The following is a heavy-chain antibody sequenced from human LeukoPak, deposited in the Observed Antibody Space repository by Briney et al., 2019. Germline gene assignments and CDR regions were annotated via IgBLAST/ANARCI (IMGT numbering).Heavy chain of an antibody. CDR2: INPSGGST. CDR3: ARAIVDTAMVTTGDYYYYGMDV. D-gene: IGHD5-18*01. V-gene: IGHV1-46*01. J-gene: IGHJ6*02. Sequence: ASVKVSCKASGYTFTSYYMHWVRQAPGQGLEWMGIINPSGGSTSYAQKFQGRVTMTRDTSTSTVYMELSSLRSEDTAVYYCARAIVDTAMVTTGDYYYYGMDVWGQGTTVTVSS. CDR1: GYTFTSYY.